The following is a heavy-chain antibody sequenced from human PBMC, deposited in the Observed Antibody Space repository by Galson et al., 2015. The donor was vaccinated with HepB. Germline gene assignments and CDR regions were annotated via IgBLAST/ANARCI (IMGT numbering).Heavy chain of an antibody. V-gene: IGHV3-73*01. J-gene: IGHJ6*03. D-gene: IGHD2-2*01. CDR3: TRQCGTSCHGKTGQYYYYYMDV. CDR2: IRSKANSYAT. Sequence: SLRLSCAASGFTFSGSAMHWVRQASGKGLEWVGRIRSKANSYATAYAASVKGRFTISRDDSKNTAYPQMNSLKTEDTAVYYCTRQCGTSCHGKTGQYYYYYMDVWGKGTTVTVSS. CDR1: GFTFSGSA.